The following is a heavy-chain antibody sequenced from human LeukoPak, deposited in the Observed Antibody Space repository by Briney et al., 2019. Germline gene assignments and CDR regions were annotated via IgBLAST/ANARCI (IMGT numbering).Heavy chain of an antibody. CDR2: IYYSGST. Sequence: SETLSLTCTVSGGSISSYYWSWIRQPPGKGLEWIGYIYYSGSTNYNPSLKSRVTISVDTSKNQFSLKLSSVTAADTAVYYRARSITIFGVVTQTRFFDYWGQGTLVTVSS. CDR1: GGSISSYY. J-gene: IGHJ4*02. CDR3: ARSITIFGVVTQTRFFDY. V-gene: IGHV4-59*01. D-gene: IGHD3-3*01.